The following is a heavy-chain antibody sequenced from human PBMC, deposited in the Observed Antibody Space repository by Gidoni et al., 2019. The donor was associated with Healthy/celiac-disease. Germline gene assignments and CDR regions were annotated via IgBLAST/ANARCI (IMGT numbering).Heavy chain of an antibody. D-gene: IGHD5-12*01. CDR1: GYTFTSYY. Sequence: QVQLVQSGAEVKKPGASVKVSCKASGYTFTSYYMHWVRQAPGQGLEWMGIINPSGGSTSYAQKFQGRVTMTRDTSTSTVYMELSSLRSEDTAVYYCAAGGGYETYYYYGMDVWGQGTTVTVSS. J-gene: IGHJ6*02. V-gene: IGHV1-46*01. CDR2: INPSGGST. CDR3: AAGGGYETYYYYGMDV.